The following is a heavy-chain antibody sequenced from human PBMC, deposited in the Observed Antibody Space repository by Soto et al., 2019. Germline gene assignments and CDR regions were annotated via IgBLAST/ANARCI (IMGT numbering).Heavy chain of an antibody. CDR2: IFQGGST. CDR3: ARPHYDSNTFYYFFDY. CDR1: GGSFSGYF. V-gene: IGHV4-34*12. Sequence: QVQLQQWGAGLLKPSETLSLTCAVYGGSFSGYFWSWIRQPPGKGLEWIGEIFQGGSTNYSPSLKSRVTISVDTSKNQFSLELSSVTAADTAVHYCARPHYDSNTFYYFFDYWGQGTLVTVSS. J-gene: IGHJ4*02. D-gene: IGHD3-22*01.